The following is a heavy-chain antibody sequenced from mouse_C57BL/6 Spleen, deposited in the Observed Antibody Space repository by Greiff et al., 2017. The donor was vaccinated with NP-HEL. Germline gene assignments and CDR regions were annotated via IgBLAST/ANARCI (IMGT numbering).Heavy chain of an antibody. CDR1: GYAFSSYW. CDR3: ARGEDYSNYGFAY. CDR2: IYPGDGDT. D-gene: IGHD2-5*01. Sequence: QVHVKQSGAELVKPGASVKISCKASGYAFSSYWMNWVKQRPGKGLEWIGQIYPGDGDTNYNGKFKGKATLTADKSSSTAYMQLSSLTSEDSAVYFCARGEDYSNYGFAYWGQGTLVTVSA. J-gene: IGHJ3*01. V-gene: IGHV1-80*01.